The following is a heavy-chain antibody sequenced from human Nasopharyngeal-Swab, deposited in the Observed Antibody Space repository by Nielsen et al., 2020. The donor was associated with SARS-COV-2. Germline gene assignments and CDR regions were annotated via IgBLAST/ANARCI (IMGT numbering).Heavy chain of an antibody. V-gene: IGHV4-31*03. J-gene: IGHJ3*02. D-gene: IGHD3-16*02. Sequence: SETLSLTCTVSGGSISSGGYYWSWIRQPPGKGLEWIGYIPYSGSTYSNPSLKSRVTISVDTSKNQFSLRLSSVTAADTAVYYCAGDRATYDYVWGNYRPDAFDIWGQGTMVTVSS. CDR1: GGSISSGGYY. CDR3: AGDRATYDYVWGNYRPDAFDI. CDR2: IPYSGST.